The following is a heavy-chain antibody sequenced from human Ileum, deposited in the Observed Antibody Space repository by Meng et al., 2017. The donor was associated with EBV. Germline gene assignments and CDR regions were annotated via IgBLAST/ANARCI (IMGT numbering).Heavy chain of an antibody. Sequence: LAAAGQGLGKPSGTLSLTCAGFGGSISSSNWWSWVRQAPGKGLEWIGEIHHTESTNYNPSLKSRVTISVDKSKNQFSLKLSSVTAADTAVYYCARESYSDSSGYYSLDYWGQGSLVTVSS. CDR1: GGSISSSNW. J-gene: IGHJ4*02. CDR2: IHHTEST. V-gene: IGHV4-4*02. CDR3: ARESYSDSSGYYSLDY. D-gene: IGHD3-22*01.